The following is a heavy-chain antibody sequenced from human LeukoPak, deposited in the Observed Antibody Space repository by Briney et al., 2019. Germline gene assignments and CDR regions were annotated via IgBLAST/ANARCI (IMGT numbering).Heavy chain of an antibody. J-gene: IGHJ6*03. D-gene: IGHD4-17*01. CDR1: GGSISSYY. Sequence: SETLSLTCTVSGGSISSYYWSWIRQPAGKGLEWIGRIYTSGSTNYNPSLKSRVTMSVDTSKNQFSLKLSSVTAADTAVYYCAREGSYDSYYYYMDVWGKGTTVTVSS. CDR2: IYTSGST. CDR3: AREGSYDSYYYYMDV. V-gene: IGHV4-4*07.